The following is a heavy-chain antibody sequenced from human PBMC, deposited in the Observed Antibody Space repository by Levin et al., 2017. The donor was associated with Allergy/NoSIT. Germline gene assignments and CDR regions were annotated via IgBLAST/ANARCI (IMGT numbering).Heavy chain of an antibody. J-gene: IGHJ6*03. V-gene: IGHV1-3*01. CDR2: INAGNGYT. Sequence: ASVKVSCKASGYTFTSYAMHWVRQAPGQRLEWMGWINAGNGYTKYSQKFQGRVTITRDTSATTAYMELSSLRSEDTAVYYCARADLRYYYYYMDVWGKGTTVTVSS. CDR1: GYTFTSYA. CDR3: ARADLRYYYYYMDV.